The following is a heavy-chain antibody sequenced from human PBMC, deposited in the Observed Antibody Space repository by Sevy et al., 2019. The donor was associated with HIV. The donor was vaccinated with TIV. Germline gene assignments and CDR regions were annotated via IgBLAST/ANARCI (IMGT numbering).Heavy chain of an antibody. D-gene: IGHD2-8*01. CDR2: FSFGCGKI. Sequence: GGSLRLSCAASGFMFSKYSMSWIRQTPGKGLEWVSTFSFGCGKINYADSVKGRFTISRDDSRNTFYLQMNSLRAEDTAIYYCAREGCTKLHDYWGQGTVVTFSS. V-gene: IGHV3-23*01. CDR3: AREGCTKLHDY. CDR1: GFMFSKYS. J-gene: IGHJ4*02.